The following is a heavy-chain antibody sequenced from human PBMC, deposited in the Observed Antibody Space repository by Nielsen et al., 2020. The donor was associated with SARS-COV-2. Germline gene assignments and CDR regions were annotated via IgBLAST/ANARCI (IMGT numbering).Heavy chain of an antibody. D-gene: IGHD2-2*01. CDR1: GYNFTYYW. CDR3: AGTLPDYYYYGMDV. V-gene: IGHV5-10-1*01. Sequence: GESLKISCKGSGYNFTYYWINWVRQMPGKGLEWMGRIDPSDSYTNYSPSFQGHVTISADKSISTAYLQWSSLKASDTAMYYCAGTLPDYYYYGMDVWGQGTTVTVSS. J-gene: IGHJ6*02. CDR2: IDPSDSYT.